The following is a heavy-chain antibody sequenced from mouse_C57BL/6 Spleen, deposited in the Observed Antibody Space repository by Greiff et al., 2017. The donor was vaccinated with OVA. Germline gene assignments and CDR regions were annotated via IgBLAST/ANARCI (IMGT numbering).Heavy chain of an antibody. CDR2: IGNSANCYTT. V-gene: IGHV7-3*01. Sequence: EVKLMESGGGFVLPGGSLSLSCAASGFTFTGYYMSWVRQPPGQALEWLGFIGNSANCYTTDYSASVKCRFTISRANSPSILYLKMKASRAEASDTYACDSYTGNWYFDVWGTGTTVTVSS. CDR1: GFTFTGYY. J-gene: IGHJ1*03. CDR3: DSYTGNWYFDV.